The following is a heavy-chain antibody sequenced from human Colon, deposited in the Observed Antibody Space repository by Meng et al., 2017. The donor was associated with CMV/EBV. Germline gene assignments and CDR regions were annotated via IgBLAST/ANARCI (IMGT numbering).Heavy chain of an antibody. CDR1: GYTFTGYY. Sequence: QVLLVQSGAEVKMPRASVKVSCKASGYTFTGYYMHWVRHALVLGLEWMGWINPNSGGTNYAQKFQGRVTMTRDTSISTAYMELRRLISDDTAVYYCATVSSGYYLYFQHWGQGTLVTVSS. CDR2: INPNSGGT. CDR3: ATVSSGYYLYFQH. V-gene: IGHV1-2*02. J-gene: IGHJ1*01. D-gene: IGHD3-22*01.